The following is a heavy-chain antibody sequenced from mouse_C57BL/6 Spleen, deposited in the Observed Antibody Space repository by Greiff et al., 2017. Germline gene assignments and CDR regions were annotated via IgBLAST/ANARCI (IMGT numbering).Heavy chain of an antibody. D-gene: IGHD2-2*01. CDR2: INPNYGTT. V-gene: IGHV1-39*01. J-gene: IGHJ4*01. CDR1: GYSFTDYN. CDR3: ARGRGYDDAMDY. Sequence: VQLKESGPELVKPGASVKISCKASGYSFTDYNLNWVKQSNGKSLEWIGVINPNYGTTSYNQKFKGKATLTVDQSSSTAYMQLNSLTSEDSAVYYCARGRGYDDAMDYWGQGTSVTVSS.